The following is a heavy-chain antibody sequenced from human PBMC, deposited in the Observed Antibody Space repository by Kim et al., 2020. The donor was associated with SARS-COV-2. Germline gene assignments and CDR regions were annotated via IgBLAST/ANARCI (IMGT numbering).Heavy chain of an antibody. CDR2: INTNTGNP. CDR1: GYTFTSYA. D-gene: IGHD3-10*01. CDR3: ARDWGVGFRYYGSGSYYNNYYYGMDV. Sequence: ASVKVSCKAXGYTFTSYAMNWVRQAPGQGLEWMGWINTNTGNPTYAQGFTGRFVFSLDTSVSTAYLQICSLKAEDTAVYYCARDWGVGFRYYGSGSYYNNYYYGMDVWGQGTTVTVSS. V-gene: IGHV7-4-1*01. J-gene: IGHJ6*02.